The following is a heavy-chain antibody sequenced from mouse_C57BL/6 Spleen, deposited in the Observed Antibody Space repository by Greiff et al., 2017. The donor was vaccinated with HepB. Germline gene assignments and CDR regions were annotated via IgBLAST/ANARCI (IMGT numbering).Heavy chain of an antibody. V-gene: IGHV6-6*01. J-gene: IGHJ4*01. CDR1: GFTFSDAW. CDR2: IRNKANNHAT. Sequence: EVKLMESGGGLVQPGGSMKLSCAASGFTFSDAWMDWVRQSPEKGLEWVAEIRNKANNHATYYAESVKGRFTISRDDSKSSVYLQMNSLRAEDTGIYYCTRNYGSSYVDAMDYWGQGTSVTVSS. CDR3: TRNYGSSYVDAMDY. D-gene: IGHD1-1*01.